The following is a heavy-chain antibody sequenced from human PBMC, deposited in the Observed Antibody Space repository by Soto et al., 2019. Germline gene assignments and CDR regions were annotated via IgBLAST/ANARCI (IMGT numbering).Heavy chain of an antibody. J-gene: IGHJ4*02. V-gene: IGHV4-30-2*01. CDR3: ARVVGSGYYPYYFDY. D-gene: IGHD3-22*01. CDR2: IYHSGST. Sequence: SETLSLTCAVSDGSISSGGYSWSWIRQPPGKGLEWIGYIYHSGSTYYNPSLKSRVTISVDRSKNQFSLKLISVTAADTAVYYCARVVGSGYYPYYFDYWGQGTLVTVSS. CDR1: DGSISSGGYS.